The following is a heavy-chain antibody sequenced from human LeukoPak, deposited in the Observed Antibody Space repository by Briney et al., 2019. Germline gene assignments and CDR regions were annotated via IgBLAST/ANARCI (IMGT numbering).Heavy chain of an antibody. CDR2: ISYDGSNK. CDR1: GFTFSSYA. V-gene: IGHV3-30-3*01. J-gene: IGHJ4*02. CDR3: ASNFLWKYGDESGFDY. Sequence: GGSLRLSCAASGFTFSSYAMHWVRQAPGKGLEWVAVISYDGSNKYYADSVKGRFTISRDNSKNTLYLQMNSLRAEDTAVYYCASNFLWKYGDESGFDYWGQGTLVTVSS. D-gene: IGHD4-17*01.